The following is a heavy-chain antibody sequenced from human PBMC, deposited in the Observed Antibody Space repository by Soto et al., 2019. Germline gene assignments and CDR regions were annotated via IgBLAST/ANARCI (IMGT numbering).Heavy chain of an antibody. D-gene: IGHD3-22*01. J-gene: IGHJ5*02. V-gene: IGHV1-69*01. CDR2: IIPIFGTA. CDR1: GGTFSSYA. CDR3: ASSTNRGYQARGRLWFDP. Sequence: QVQLVQSGAEVKKPGSSVKVSCKASGGTFSSYAISWVRQAPGQGLEWMGGIIPIFGTANYAQKFQGGVTITADESTSTAYMELSSLRSEDTAVYYCASSTNRGYQARGRLWFDPWGQGTLVTVSS.